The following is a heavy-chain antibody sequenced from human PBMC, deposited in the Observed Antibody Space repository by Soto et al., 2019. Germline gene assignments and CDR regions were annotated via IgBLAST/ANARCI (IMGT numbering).Heavy chain of an antibody. CDR1: GFTFSSYA. CDR2: ISGSGGSK. J-gene: IGHJ4*02. V-gene: IGHV3-23*01. CDR3: ATGYSYVYMDY. D-gene: IGHD5-18*01. Sequence: GGSLRLSCAASGFTFSSYAMRWVRQAPGKGLEWVSAISGSGGSKYYAGSVKGRFTISRDNSKNTLYLQMNSLRAEDTAVYYCATGYSYVYMDYGGQGNLVTVSS.